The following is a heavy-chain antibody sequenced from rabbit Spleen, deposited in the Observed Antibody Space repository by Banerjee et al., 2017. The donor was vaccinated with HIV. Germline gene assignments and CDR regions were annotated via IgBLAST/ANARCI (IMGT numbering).Heavy chain of an antibody. CDR2: MYGGSSAGT. V-gene: IGHV1S40*01. Sequence: QSLVESGGGLVQPEASLTLTCKASGFSFSSSTYMSWVRQTPGKGLEWIACMYGGSSAGTYYASWAKGRFTISKTSSTTVTLQMTSLTVADTATYFCARDTGSSFSSYGMDLWGPGTLVTVS. CDR1: GFSFSSSTY. J-gene: IGHJ6*01. CDR3: ARDTGSSFSSYGMDL. D-gene: IGHD8-1*01.